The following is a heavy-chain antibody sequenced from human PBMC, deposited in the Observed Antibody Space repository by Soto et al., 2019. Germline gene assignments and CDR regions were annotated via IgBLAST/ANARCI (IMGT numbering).Heavy chain of an antibody. Sequence: PSETLSLTCAVSGYSISSDSSWGWIRQPPGRGLEWIGTIYHSGSIYYNPSLKSRVAMSVDTSRNQFSLNLNSVTAADTAVYYCARVNFRNNWHDPHFDYLDLGIQVTVSS. D-gene: IGHD1-1*01. V-gene: IGHV4-38-2*01. CDR3: ARVNFRNNWHDPHFDY. J-gene: IGHJ4*02. CDR1: GYSISSDSS. CDR2: IYHSGSI.